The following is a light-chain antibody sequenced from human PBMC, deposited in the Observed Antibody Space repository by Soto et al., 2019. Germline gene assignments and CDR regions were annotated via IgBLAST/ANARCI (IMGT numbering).Light chain of an antibody. J-gene: IGKJ1*01. CDR1: QSVDSN. Sequence: EILMTQSPATLSVSPGERATLSCRASQSVDSNLAWYQQKPGQAPRLLIYGASTRATGISARFSGSGSGTEFTLTISSLQSEDFGVYYCQQYINWWTFGQGTKVDIK. V-gene: IGKV3-15*01. CDR2: GAS. CDR3: QQYINWWT.